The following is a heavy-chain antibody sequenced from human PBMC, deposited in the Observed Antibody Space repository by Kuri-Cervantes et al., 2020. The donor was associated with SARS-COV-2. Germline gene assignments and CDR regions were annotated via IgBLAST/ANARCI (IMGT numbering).Heavy chain of an antibody. Sequence: GESLKISCAASGFTFSDYAIDWVRQAPGKGLEWVAIISFDGRNTKYADSRKGRFTTSRDNSKNVVYLQMNSLTLEDTAVYYCGRDPWRADISGMKRPFDHWGQGTLVTVSS. J-gene: IGHJ4*02. D-gene: IGHD6-19*01. V-gene: IGHV3-30*04. CDR3: GRDPWRADISGMKRPFDH. CDR1: GFTFSDYA. CDR2: ISFDGRNT.